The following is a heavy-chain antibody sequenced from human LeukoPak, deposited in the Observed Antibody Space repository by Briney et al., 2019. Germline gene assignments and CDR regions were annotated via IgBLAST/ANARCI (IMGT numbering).Heavy chain of an antibody. CDR1: GYTFTSYG. D-gene: IGHD3-22*01. J-gene: IGHJ4*02. Sequence: ASVKVSCKASGYTFTSYGISWVRQAPGQRLEWMGWISAYNGNTNYAQKLQGRVTMTTDTSTSTAYMELRSLRSDDTAVYYCARDPRANTMKVASFDYWGQGTLVTVSS. CDR3: ARDPRANTMKVASFDY. CDR2: ISAYNGNT. V-gene: IGHV1-18*01.